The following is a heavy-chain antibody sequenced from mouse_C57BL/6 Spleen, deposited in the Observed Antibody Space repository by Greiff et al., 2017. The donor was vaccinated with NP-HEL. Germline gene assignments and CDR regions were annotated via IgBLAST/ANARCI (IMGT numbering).Heavy chain of an antibody. J-gene: IGHJ3*01. CDR2: INPYNGGT. Sequence: EVQLQQSGPVLVKPGASVKMSCKASGYTFTDYYMNWVKQSHGKSLEWIGVINPYNGGTSYNQKFKGKATLTVDKSSSTAYMELNSLTSEDSAVYYCARELYDGYYSFAYWGQGTLVTVSA. CDR3: ARELYDGYYSFAY. CDR1: GYTFTDYY. V-gene: IGHV1-19*01. D-gene: IGHD2-3*01.